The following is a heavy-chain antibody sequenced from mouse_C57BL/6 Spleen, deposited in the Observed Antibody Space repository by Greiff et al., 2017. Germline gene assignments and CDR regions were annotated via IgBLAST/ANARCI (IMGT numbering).Heavy chain of an antibody. CDR3: ARAGDYDEGGFAY. D-gene: IGHD2-4*01. Sequence: VQLQQSGAELARPGASVKMSCKASGYTFTSYTMHWVKQRPGQGLEWIGYINPSSGYTKYNQKFKDKATLTADKSSSTAYMQLSSLTSEDSAVYYCARAGDYDEGGFAYGGQGTLVTVSA. CDR1: GYTFTSYT. V-gene: IGHV1-4*01. J-gene: IGHJ3*01. CDR2: INPSSGYT.